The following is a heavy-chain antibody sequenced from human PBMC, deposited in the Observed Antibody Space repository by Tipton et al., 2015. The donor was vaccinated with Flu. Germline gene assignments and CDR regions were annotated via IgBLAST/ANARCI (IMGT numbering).Heavy chain of an antibody. Sequence: SLRLSCAASGFTFSSYAMHWVRQAPGKGLEWVAVISYDGSNKYYADSVKGRFTISRDNSKNTLYLQMNSLRAEDTAVYYCARDQGDIVATGGDYWGQETLVTVSS. CDR2: ISYDGSNK. V-gene: IGHV3-30-3*01. CDR1: GFTFSSYA. J-gene: IGHJ4*02. CDR3: ARDQGDIVATGGDY. D-gene: IGHD5-12*01.